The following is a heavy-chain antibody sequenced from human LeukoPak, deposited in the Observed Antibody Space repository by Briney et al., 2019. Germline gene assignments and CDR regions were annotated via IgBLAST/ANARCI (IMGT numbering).Heavy chain of an antibody. CDR2: INPDGSTT. Sequence: GGSLRLSCAASKFTFSSYWMHWVRQAPGKGLVWVSRINPDGSTTNYADSVKGRFTISRDNSKNTLYLQMNSLRAEDTAVYYCGVRPDFDYWGQGTLVTVSS. CDR1: KFTFSSYW. V-gene: IGHV3-74*01. CDR3: GVRPDFDY. J-gene: IGHJ4*02.